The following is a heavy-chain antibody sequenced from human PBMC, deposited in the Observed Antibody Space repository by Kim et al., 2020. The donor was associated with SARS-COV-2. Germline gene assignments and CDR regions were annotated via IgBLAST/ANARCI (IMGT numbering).Heavy chain of an antibody. CDR3: TRLVGSGGSCYSDFDY. V-gene: IGHV3-73*01. D-gene: IGHD2-15*01. Sequence: VKGRLTISRDDSKNTAYLQMNSLKTEDTAVYYCTRLVGSGGSCYSDFDYWGQGTLVTVSS. J-gene: IGHJ4*02.